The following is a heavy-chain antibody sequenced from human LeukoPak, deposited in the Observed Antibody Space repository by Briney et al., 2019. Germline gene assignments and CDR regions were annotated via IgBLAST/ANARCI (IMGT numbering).Heavy chain of an antibody. CDR3: ALMTKEYYYYMDV. CDR2: IYYSGST. J-gene: IGHJ6*03. CDR1: GGSFSGYY. V-gene: IGHV4-59*01. Sequence: SETLSLTCAVYGGSFSGYYWSWIRQPPGKGLEWIGYIYYSGSTNYNHSLKSRVTISVDTSKNQFSLKLRSVTAADTAVYYCALMTKEYYYYMDVWGKGTTVTISS. D-gene: IGHD4-11*01.